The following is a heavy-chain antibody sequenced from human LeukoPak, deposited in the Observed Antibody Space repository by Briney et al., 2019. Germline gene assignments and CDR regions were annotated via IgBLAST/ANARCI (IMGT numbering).Heavy chain of an antibody. CDR1: GGSISSYY. V-gene: IGHV4-59*08. D-gene: IGHD2-2*01. CDR3: ARMYCSSTSRYPNIPYYFDY. CDR2: IYYSGST. Sequence: SETLSLTCTVSGGSISSYYWSWIRQPPGKGLEWIGYIYYSGSTNYNPSLKSRVTISVDTSKNQFSLKLSSVTAADTAVYYCARMYCSSTSRYPNIPYYFDYWGQGTLVTVSS. J-gene: IGHJ4*02.